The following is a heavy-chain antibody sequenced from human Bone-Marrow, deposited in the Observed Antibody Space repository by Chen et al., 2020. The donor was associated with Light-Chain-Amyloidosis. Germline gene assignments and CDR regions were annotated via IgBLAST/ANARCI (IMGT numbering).Heavy chain of an antibody. D-gene: IGHD3-22*01. CDR1: GFTFSSYG. Sequence: QVQLVESGGGVVQPGRSLRLSCAASGFTFSSYGMHWVRQAPGKGLEWVAVISYDGSNKYYADSVKGRLTISRDNSKNTLYLQMNSLRAEDTAVYYCAKGGYYDRTPDSFDIWGQGTMVTVSS. CDR2: ISYDGSNK. CDR3: AKGGYYDRTPDSFDI. V-gene: IGHV3-30*18. J-gene: IGHJ3*02.